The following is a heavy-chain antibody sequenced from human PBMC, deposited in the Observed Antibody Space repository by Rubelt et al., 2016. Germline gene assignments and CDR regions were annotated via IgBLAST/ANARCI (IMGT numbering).Heavy chain of an antibody. J-gene: IGHJ4*02. Sequence: QVQLWQSGPGLVKPSETLSLTCGISGDSVSSKSAAWNWIRKSPSGGLEWLGRTYYRSKWYREYALSVKSRIIINPGASKNQFALQLNFVIPEDTAVYYCARSTADIDYWGQGVLVTVSS. D-gene: IGHD2-21*02. CDR3: ARSTADIDY. V-gene: IGHV6-1*01. CDR1: GDSVSSKSAA. CDR2: TYYRSKWYR.